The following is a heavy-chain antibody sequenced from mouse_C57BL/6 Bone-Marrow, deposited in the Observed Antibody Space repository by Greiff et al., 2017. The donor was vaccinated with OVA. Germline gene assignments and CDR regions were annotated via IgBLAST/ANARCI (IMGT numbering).Heavy chain of an antibody. V-gene: IGHV1-76*01. CDR1: GYTFTDYY. D-gene: IGHD1-1*02. CDR3: ARSGDGGYFCWSVDV. J-gene: IGHJ1*03. CDR2: IYPGSGIT. Sequence: VQLQQSGAELVRPGASVKLSCKASGYTFTDYYINWVKQRPGQGLEWIARIYPGSGITYYIEKFKGKATLTAKISSSTAYMKVSRQTTEDSAVYCGARSGDGGYFCWSVDVWGTGTTVTVSS.